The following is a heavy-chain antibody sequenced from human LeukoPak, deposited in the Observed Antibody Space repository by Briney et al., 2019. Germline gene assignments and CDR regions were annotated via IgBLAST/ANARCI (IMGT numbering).Heavy chain of an antibody. Sequence: GGSLRLSCAASGFTFSSYAMSWVRQAPGKGLEWVANIKQDGSEKYYVDSVKGRFTISRDNAKNSLYLQMNSLRAEDTAVYYCARDEYDILTGYRNYYYYYYMDVWGKGTTVTVSS. CDR2: IKQDGSEK. V-gene: IGHV3-7*01. D-gene: IGHD3-9*01. J-gene: IGHJ6*03. CDR1: GFTFSSYA. CDR3: ARDEYDILTGYRNYYYYYYMDV.